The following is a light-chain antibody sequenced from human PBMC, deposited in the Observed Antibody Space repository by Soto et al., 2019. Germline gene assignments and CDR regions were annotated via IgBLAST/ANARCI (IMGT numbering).Light chain of an antibody. V-gene: IGKV3-20*01. CDR3: QQYGSSPYT. CDR2: GAS. J-gene: IGKJ2*01. CDR1: QSVTSNN. Sequence: ETVLTQSPGTLSLSPGERATLSCRANQSVTSNNLAWYQQKPDQAPRLLIYGASSRATGIPDRFSGSGSGTDFTLAVSRLEPEDFAVYSCQQYGSSPYTFGQGTKLEI.